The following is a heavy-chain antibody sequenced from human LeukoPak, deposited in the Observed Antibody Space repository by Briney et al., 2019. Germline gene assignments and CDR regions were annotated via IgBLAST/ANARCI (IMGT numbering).Heavy chain of an antibody. Sequence: GASVKVSCKASGGTFSSYAISWVRQAPGQGLEWMGGIIPIFGTANYAQKFQGRVTITADESTSTAYMELSSLRPEDTAVYYCARAKVPADLYGPFDYWGQGTLVTVSS. CDR1: GGTFSSYA. J-gene: IGHJ4*02. CDR3: ARAKVPADLYGPFDY. CDR2: IIPIFGTA. V-gene: IGHV1-69*13. D-gene: IGHD2-2*01.